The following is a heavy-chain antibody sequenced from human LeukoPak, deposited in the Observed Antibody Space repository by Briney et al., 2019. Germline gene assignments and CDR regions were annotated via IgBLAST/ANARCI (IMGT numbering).Heavy chain of an antibody. V-gene: IGHV3-23*01. CDR2: ISGSDSGT. Sequence: GGSLRLSCAASGFTFTNYAMSWIRQAPGMGLEWVSGISGSDSGTYYADSVKGRFTISRDNSRNTLYLQINSLRAEDTAVYYCARLYCSGGSCYSVDYWGQGTLVTVSS. CDR3: ARLYCSGGSCYSVDY. CDR1: GFTFTNYA. D-gene: IGHD2-15*01. J-gene: IGHJ4*02.